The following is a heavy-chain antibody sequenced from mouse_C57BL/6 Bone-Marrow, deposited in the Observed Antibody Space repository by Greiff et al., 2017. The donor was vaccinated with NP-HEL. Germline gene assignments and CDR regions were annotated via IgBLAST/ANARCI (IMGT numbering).Heavy chain of an antibody. CDR1: GYTFTSYW. J-gene: IGHJ4*01. D-gene: IGHD2-3*01. CDR3: ASSDGYYFYAMDY. V-gene: IGHV1-64*01. CDR2: IHPNSGST. Sequence: QVQLQQPGAELVKPGASVKLSCKASGYTFTSYWMHWVKQRPGQGLEWIGMIHPNSGSTNYNEKFKSKATLTVDKSSSTAYMQLSSLTSEDSAVYYCASSDGYYFYAMDYWGQGTSVTVSS.